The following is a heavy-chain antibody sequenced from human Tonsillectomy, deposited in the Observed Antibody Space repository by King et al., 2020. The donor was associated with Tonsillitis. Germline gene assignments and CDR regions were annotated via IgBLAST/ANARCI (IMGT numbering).Heavy chain of an antibody. CDR3: ARGVVVTANDAFVI. D-gene: IGHD2-21*02. CDR1: GYTLSTYY. Sequence: QRQLVQSGAGMKKPGASVKVSCKASGYTLSTYYMHWVRQAPGQGLEWMGIINPSGDSTIYAQTFQGRVTMTRDTSTSTVYMELSSLRSEDTAVYYCARGVVVTANDAFVIWGQGTMVTVSS. V-gene: IGHV1-46*01. J-gene: IGHJ3*02. CDR2: INPSGDST.